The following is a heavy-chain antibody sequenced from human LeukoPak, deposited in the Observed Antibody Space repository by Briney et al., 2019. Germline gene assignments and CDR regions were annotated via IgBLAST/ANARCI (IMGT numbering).Heavy chain of an antibody. V-gene: IGHV3-7*03. CDR1: GFTFSSYW. CDR2: IKQDGSEK. D-gene: IGHD6-13*01. Sequence: PGGSLRLSCAASGFTFSSYWMSWVRQAPGKGLEWVANIKQDGSEKYYVDSVKGRFTISRDNAKNSLYLQMNSLRAEDTAVYYCAKGADVLIPAAGSLFDYWGQGTLVTLSS. J-gene: IGHJ4*02. CDR3: AKGADVLIPAAGSLFDY.